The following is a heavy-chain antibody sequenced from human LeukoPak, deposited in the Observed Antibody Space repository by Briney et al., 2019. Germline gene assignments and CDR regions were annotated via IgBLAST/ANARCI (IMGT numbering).Heavy chain of an antibody. CDR3: AKLLAICSPCTFDM. J-gene: IGHJ3*02. Sequence: GGSLRLSCAASGFNFSSFWMTWVRQAPGKGLEWVANIKHDGNEKYYVDSVKGRFTISRDDAKNSLFLQMNSLRGEDTAVYYCAKLLAICSPCTFDMWGQGTMVTVSS. CDR1: GFNFSSFW. D-gene: IGHD2-8*01. V-gene: IGHV3-7*01. CDR2: IKHDGNEK.